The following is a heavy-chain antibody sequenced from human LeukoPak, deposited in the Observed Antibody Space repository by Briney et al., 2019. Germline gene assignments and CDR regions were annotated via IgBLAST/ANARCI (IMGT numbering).Heavy chain of an antibody. CDR1: GGSIRSYY. D-gene: IGHD5-12*01. Sequence: SETLSLTCTVSGGSIRSYYWGWIRQPPGKGLEWIGYIHYSESTKYNPSLKSRVTMSVDTSKNQFSLKLSSVTAADTAVYYCARTSRSVANDYWGQGTLVTVSS. J-gene: IGHJ4*02. CDR3: ARTSRSVANDY. V-gene: IGHV4-59*12. CDR2: IHYSEST.